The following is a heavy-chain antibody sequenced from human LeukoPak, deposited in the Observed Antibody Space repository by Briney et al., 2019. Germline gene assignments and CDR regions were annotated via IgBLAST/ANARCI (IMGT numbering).Heavy chain of an antibody. CDR2: INHSGGT. D-gene: IGHD1-14*01. J-gene: IGHJ6*03. V-gene: IGHV4-34*01. CDR1: GGSFSDFY. Sequence: SETLSLTCAVYGGSFSDFYWSWIRQSPGKGLEWIGEINHSGGTDYSSSLKSRVTISVDTSKNQFSLRLNSVTAADTADYYCARGLSGIFVRTYMDVWGKGTTVTVSS. CDR3: ARGLSGIFVRTYMDV.